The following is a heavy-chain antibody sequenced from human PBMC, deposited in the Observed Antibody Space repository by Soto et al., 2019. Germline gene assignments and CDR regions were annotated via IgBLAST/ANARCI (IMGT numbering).Heavy chain of an antibody. Sequence: SETLSLTCTVSGGSISNYFWSWIRQPPGKGLEWNGYIYYCGSTYYNPSLKSRVTISVDTSKNQFSLKLSSVTAADTAVYYCARVDSSGYQPFDYWGQGTLVTVSS. J-gene: IGHJ4*02. CDR1: GGSISNYF. CDR2: IYYCGST. D-gene: IGHD3-22*01. V-gene: IGHV4-59*08. CDR3: ARVDSSGYQPFDY.